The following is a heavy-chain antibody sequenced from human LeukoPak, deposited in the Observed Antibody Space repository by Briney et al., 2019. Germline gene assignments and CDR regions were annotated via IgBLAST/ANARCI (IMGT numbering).Heavy chain of an antibody. CDR1: GGTFSSYA. CDR3: ARDPPTPGYSSSWRDYYYYGMDV. V-gene: IGHV1-69*04. CDR2: IIPIFGIA. J-gene: IGHJ6*02. Sequence: SVKVSFKASGGTFSSYAISWVRQAPGQGLEWMGRIIPIFGIANYAQKFQGRVTITADKSTSTAYMELSSLRSEDTAVYYCARDPPTPGYSSSWRDYYYYGMDVWGQGTTVTVSS. D-gene: IGHD6-13*01.